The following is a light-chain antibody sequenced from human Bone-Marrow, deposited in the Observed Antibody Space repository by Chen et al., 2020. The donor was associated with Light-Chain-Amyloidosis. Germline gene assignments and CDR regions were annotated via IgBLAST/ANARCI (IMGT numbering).Light chain of an antibody. J-gene: IGLJ2*01. CDR1: DLPTKY. CDR3: QSADSSGTYEVI. V-gene: IGLV3-25*03. Sequence: SYELTQPPPASVSPGQKARITCSGDDLPTKYAYWYQQKPGQAPVLVIHRDTERPSGISERFSGSSSGTTATLTISGVQAEDEADYHCQSADSSGTYEVIFGGGTKLTVL. CDR2: RDT.